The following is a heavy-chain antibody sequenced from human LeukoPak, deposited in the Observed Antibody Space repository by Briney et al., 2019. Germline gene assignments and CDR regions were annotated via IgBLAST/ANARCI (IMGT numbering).Heavy chain of an antibody. J-gene: IGHJ4*02. CDR2: IKQDGSEK. D-gene: IGHD3-10*01. V-gene: IGHV3-7*01. CDR1: GFTFSSYW. Sequence: GGSLRLSCAASGFTFSSYWMSWVRQAPGKGLEWVANIKQDGSEKYYVDSVKGRFSISRDNAKNSLYLQMNSLRAEDTAVYYCARGYMVRGVIIPFWGQGTLVTVSS. CDR3: ARGYMVRGVIIPF.